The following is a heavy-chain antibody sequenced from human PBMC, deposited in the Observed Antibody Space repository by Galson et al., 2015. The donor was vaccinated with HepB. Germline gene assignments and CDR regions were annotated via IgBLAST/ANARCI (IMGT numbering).Heavy chain of an antibody. Sequence: SVKLSCKASGYTFTSYGISWVRQAPGQGLEWMGRIIPILGIANYAQKFQGRVTITADKSTSTAYMELSSLRSEDTAVYYCARDSGVYSSSWYGYYGMDVWGQGTTVTVSS. J-gene: IGHJ6*02. CDR3: ARDSGVYSSSWYGYYGMDV. D-gene: IGHD6-13*01. V-gene: IGHV1-69*04. CDR2: IIPILGIA. CDR1: GYTFTSYG.